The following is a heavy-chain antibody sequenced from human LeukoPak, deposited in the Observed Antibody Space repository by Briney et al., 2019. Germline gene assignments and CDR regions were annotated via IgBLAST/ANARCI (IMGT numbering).Heavy chain of an antibody. J-gene: IGHJ3*02. Sequence: SGPALVKPTQTLTLTCTFSGFSLSTSGMCVSWIRQPPANALEWLALIDWDDDKYYSTSLKTRLTISKDTSKNQVVLTMTNMDPVDTATYYSARSNWNDTILAFDIWGQGTMVTVSS. CDR1: GFSLSTSGMC. CDR3: ARSNWNDTILAFDI. CDR2: IDWDDDK. V-gene: IGHV2-70*01. D-gene: IGHD1-20*01.